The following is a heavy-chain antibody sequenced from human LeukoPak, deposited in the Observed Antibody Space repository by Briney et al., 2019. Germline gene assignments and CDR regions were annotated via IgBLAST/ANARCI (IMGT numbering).Heavy chain of an antibody. Sequence: PGGSLRLSCAASGFTFDDYTMHWVRQAPGKGLVWVSRISDDGSYTSNVDSVKGRFTISRDNVNNMLYLHTNSLRAEDTAVYYCASFGISWRSSYWGQGTLVTVSS. CDR2: ISDDGSYT. J-gene: IGHJ4*02. CDR1: GFTFDDYT. V-gene: IGHV3-74*01. CDR3: ASFGISWRSSY. D-gene: IGHD2-21*01.